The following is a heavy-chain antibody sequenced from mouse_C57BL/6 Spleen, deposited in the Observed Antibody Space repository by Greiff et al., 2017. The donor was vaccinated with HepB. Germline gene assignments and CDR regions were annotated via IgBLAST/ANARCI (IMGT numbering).Heavy chain of an antibody. V-gene: IGHV1-82*01. Sequence: VQLQQSGPELVKPGASVKISCKASGYAFSSSWMNWVKQRPGKGLEWIGRIYPGDGDTNYNGKFKAKATLTADKSSSTAYMQLSSLTSEDSAVYFCASTYWGQGTLVTVSA. J-gene: IGHJ3*01. CDR3: ASTY. CDR1: GYAFSSSW. CDR2: IYPGDGDT.